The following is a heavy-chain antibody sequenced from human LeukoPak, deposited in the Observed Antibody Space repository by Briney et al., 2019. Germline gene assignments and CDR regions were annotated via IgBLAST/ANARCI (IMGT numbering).Heavy chain of an antibody. J-gene: IGHJ3*02. CDR3: ARDYYDILTGEADAFDI. Sequence: GGSLRLSCAASGSTFSSYAMNWVRQAPGKGLEWVSYISSSSSTIYYADSVKGRFTISRDNAKNSLYLQMNSLRAEDMAVYYCARDYYDILTGEADAFDIWGQGTMVTVSS. D-gene: IGHD3-9*01. V-gene: IGHV3-48*01. CDR2: ISSSSSTI. CDR1: GSTFSSYA.